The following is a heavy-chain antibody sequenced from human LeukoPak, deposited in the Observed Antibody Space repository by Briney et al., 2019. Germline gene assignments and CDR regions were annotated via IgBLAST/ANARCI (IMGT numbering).Heavy chain of an antibody. Sequence: SETLSLTCTVSGGSISSRSYYWGWIRQPPGKGLEWIASIYYTDSTSYNPSLKSRVTISVDTSKNQFSLKLSSVTAADTAVYHCARLRSRDGYNFDYWGQGTLVTVSS. V-gene: IGHV4-39*01. D-gene: IGHD5-24*01. J-gene: IGHJ4*02. CDR1: GGSISSRSYY. CDR3: ARLRSRDGYNFDY. CDR2: IYYTDST.